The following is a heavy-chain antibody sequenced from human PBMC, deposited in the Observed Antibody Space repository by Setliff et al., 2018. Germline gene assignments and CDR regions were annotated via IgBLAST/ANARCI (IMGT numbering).Heavy chain of an antibody. Sequence: ASVKVSCKASGYTFTSYDINWVRQATGQGLEWMGWMSPNSGNTGYAQKFQGRVTITRNTSISTAYMELSSLRSEDTAVYYCARSGGGYDFWSGYLVSHYYYYYYMDVWGKGTTVTAP. CDR1: GYTFTSYD. CDR3: ARSGGGYDFWSGYLVSHYYYYYYMDV. J-gene: IGHJ6*03. D-gene: IGHD3-3*01. V-gene: IGHV1-8*03. CDR2: MSPNSGNT.